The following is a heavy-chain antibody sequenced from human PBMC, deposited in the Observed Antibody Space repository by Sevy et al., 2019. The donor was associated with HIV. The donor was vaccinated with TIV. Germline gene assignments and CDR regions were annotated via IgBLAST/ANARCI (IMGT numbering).Heavy chain of an antibody. D-gene: IGHD3-22*01. J-gene: IGHJ3*02. CDR1: GITFSRYW. CDR2: IKEDGREK. CDR3: ARGDYYDSSDYYTDAFDI. V-gene: IGHV3-7*03. Sequence: GGCLRLSCAASGITFSRYWMSWVRQAPGKGLEWVGNIKEDGREKYYADSVKGRLTISRDNAKKSVYVQMNSLRAEDSVIYYCARGDYYDSSDYYTDAFDIWGQGIMVTVSS.